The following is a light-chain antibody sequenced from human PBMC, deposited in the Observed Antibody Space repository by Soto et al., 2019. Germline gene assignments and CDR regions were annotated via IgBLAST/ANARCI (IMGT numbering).Light chain of an antibody. CDR2: GAS. CDR3: QQYCNSPPFT. CDR1: QSVSSSY. Sequence: EIVLTQSPGTLSLSPGERATLSCRASQSVSSSYLAWYQQKPGQAPRLLIYGASTRATGIPDRFSGSGSGTDFTLTISRLEPEDVAVYYCQQYCNSPPFTFGPGTKVDIK. V-gene: IGKV3-20*01. J-gene: IGKJ3*01.